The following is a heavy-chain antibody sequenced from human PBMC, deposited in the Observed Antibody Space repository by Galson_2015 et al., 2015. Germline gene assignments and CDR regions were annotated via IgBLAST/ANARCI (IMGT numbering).Heavy chain of an antibody. CDR1: GFTFSTYA. J-gene: IGHJ4*02. CDR2: ISYDGSNK. D-gene: IGHD3-22*01. CDR3: GSGMIAKVAVTVVDY. Sequence: SLRLSCAASGFTFSTYAMHWVCQAPGKGLEWVALISYDGSNKYYADSVRGRLTISRDNSKNTLYLQMNSLRAEDTAVYYCGSGMIAKVAVTVVDYWGQGTLVTVSS. V-gene: IGHV3-30-3*01.